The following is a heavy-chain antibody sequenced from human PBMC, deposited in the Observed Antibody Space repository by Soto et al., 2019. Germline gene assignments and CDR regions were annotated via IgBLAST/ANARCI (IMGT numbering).Heavy chain of an antibody. V-gene: IGHV3-23*01. J-gene: IGHJ4*02. D-gene: IGHD6-13*01. CDR2: IGASGDTT. CDR1: GFTFSSFT. CDR3: AKDRVGSTWPYFFDY. Sequence: EVQLLESGGGLVQPGGSLRLSCAASGFTFSSFTMNWVRQAPGKGLEWVSGIGASGDTTYYADSVKGRFTISRYNSKNTLYVQMNSLRAEDTAIYYCAKDRVGSTWPYFFDYWGQGILVTVSS.